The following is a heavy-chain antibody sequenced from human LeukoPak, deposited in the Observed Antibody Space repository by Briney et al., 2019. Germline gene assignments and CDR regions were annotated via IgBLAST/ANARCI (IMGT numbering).Heavy chain of an antibody. CDR3: ARHAADYYYMDV. CDR2: FHTSGDT. V-gene: IGHV4-4*09. CDR1: GDSIRNYY. D-gene: IGHD6-25*01. Sequence: SETLSLTCTVSGDSIRNYYWSWIRQPPGKGLEWIAFFHTSGDTNYNPSLKTRATISVDMSKNQFSLRLGSVTAADTAVYYCARHAADYYYMDVWGQGTTVTVSS. J-gene: IGHJ6*03.